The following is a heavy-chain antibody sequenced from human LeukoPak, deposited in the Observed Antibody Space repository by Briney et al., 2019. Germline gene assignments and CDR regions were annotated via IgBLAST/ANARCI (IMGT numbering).Heavy chain of an antibody. CDR3: ARQLGYCTDGTCYFDY. Sequence: GGSLRLSCAASGFTFSSYAMSWVRQAPGKGLEWVSAISTSGGTTYSADSVRGRFTISRDNSKNTLYLQLNSLRAEDTVLYYCARQLGYCTDGTCYFDYWGQGTLVTVSS. J-gene: IGHJ4*02. V-gene: IGHV3-23*01. D-gene: IGHD2-8*01. CDR1: GFTFSSYA. CDR2: ISTSGGTT.